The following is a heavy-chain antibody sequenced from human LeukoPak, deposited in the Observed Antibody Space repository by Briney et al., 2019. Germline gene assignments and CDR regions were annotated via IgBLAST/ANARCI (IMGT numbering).Heavy chain of an antibody. Sequence: SVKVSCKASGGTFSSYAISWVRQAPGQGLEWMGGINPIFGTANYAQKFQGRVTITTDESTSTAYMELSSLRSEDTAVYYCASQLTHCSSTSCYHLDAFDIWGQGTMVTVSS. D-gene: IGHD2-2*01. V-gene: IGHV1-69*05. CDR3: ASQLTHCSSTSCYHLDAFDI. CDR2: INPIFGTA. J-gene: IGHJ3*02. CDR1: GGTFSSYA.